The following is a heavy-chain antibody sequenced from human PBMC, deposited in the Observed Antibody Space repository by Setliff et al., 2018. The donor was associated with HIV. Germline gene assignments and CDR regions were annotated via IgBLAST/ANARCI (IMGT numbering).Heavy chain of an antibody. J-gene: IGHJ3*01. CDR2: MSTDGGIK. CDR1: GFTFSSYV. V-gene: IGHV3-33*08. D-gene: IGHD4-4*01. CDR3: VRDLMPTVSGEISPDALGV. Sequence: GGSLRLSCAATGFTFSSYVLHWVRQAPGKGLEWVAVMSTDGGIKIYADSVQGRFTLSRDNSRNTVYLQMNDLRAEDTALYYCVRDLMPTVSGEISPDALGVWGQGTMVTVSS.